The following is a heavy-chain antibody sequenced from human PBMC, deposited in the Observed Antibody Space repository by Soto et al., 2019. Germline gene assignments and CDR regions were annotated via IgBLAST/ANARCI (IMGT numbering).Heavy chain of an antibody. D-gene: IGHD3-22*01. CDR1: GFPFSSYV. Sequence: GGSLRLSCAASGFPFSSYVMSWVRQAPGKGLEWVSGISGSGGSTYYADPVKGRFTISRDNSKNTLYLQMNSLRAEDTAVYYCAKDYYDSSGYYFYAFDIWGQGTMVTVSS. CDR2: ISGSGGST. J-gene: IGHJ3*02. CDR3: AKDYYDSSGYYFYAFDI. V-gene: IGHV3-23*01.